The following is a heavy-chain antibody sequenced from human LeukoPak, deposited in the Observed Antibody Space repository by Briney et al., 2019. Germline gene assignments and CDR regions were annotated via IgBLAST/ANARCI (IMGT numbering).Heavy chain of an antibody. V-gene: IGHV3-33*01. CDR2: IWYDGSNK. Sequence: PGGSLRLSCAASGFTFSSYGMHWVRQAPGKGLEWVAVIWYDGSNKYYADSVKGRFTISRDNSKNTLYLQMNSLRAEDTAVYYCARAAAGGNWFDPWGQGTLVTVSS. CDR3: ARAAAGGNWFDP. J-gene: IGHJ5*02. CDR1: GFTFSSYG. D-gene: IGHD6-13*01.